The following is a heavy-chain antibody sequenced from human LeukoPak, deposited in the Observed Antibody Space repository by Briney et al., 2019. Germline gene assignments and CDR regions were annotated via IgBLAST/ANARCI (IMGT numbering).Heavy chain of an antibody. CDR1: GYTFTSYD. D-gene: IGHD2-2*01. CDR3: ARVVVVPAAIPRGWFDP. Sequence: ASVKVSCKASGYTFTSYDINWVRQATGQGLEWMGWMNPNSGNTGYAQKFQGRVTMTRNTSISTAYMELRSLRSDDTAVYYCARVVVVPAAIPRGWFDPWGQGTLVTVSS. J-gene: IGHJ5*02. CDR2: MNPNSGNT. V-gene: IGHV1-8*01.